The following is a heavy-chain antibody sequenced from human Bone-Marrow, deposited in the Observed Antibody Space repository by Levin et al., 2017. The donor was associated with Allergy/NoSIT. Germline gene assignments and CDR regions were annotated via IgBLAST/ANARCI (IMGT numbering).Heavy chain of an antibody. J-gene: IGHJ4*02. CDR1: GGSFSLYY. Sequence: GSLRLSCAVYGGSFSLYYWHWVRQPPGKGLEWIGEINHSGSTNYNPSLKSRVTISVDMSKNQFSLKMTSVTAADTAVYYCALTLVSPVITSHWGQGTLVTVSS. D-gene: IGHD2-21*01. CDR3: ALTLVSPVITSH. V-gene: IGHV4-34*01. CDR2: INHSGST.